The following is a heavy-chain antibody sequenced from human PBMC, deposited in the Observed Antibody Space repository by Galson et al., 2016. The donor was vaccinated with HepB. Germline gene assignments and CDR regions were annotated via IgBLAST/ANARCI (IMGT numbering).Heavy chain of an antibody. CDR2: IIPNRGGT. D-gene: IGHD2-21*01. V-gene: IGHV1-2*06. J-gene: IGHJ4*02. Sequence: SVKVSCKASGYTFTGYSMHWVRQAPGQGLEWMGRIIPNRGGTNYAQKFQGRVSMTRDTSISTFYMELSRLRSDDTAVYYCERAGSRIALNYLDYWGQGTLVTVSS. CDR3: ERAGSRIALNYLDY. CDR1: GYTFTGYS.